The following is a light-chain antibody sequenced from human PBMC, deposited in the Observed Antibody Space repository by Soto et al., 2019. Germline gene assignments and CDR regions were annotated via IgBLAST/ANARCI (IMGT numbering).Light chain of an antibody. Sequence: QSALTQPASVSGSPGQSITISCTGTSSNVGSNNFVSWYRQYPGKAPELIIYEVSQRPSTFFNRYSGSKSGNTASLTVSGLQSDDEADYYCCSYAGNNSLVFGGGTKLTVL. V-gene: IGLV2-23*02. CDR2: EVS. CDR3: CSYAGNNSLV. CDR1: SSNVGSNNF. J-gene: IGLJ3*02.